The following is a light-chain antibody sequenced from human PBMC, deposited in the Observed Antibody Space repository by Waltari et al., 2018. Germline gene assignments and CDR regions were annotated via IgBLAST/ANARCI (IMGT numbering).Light chain of an antibody. Sequence: DIEMTQSPATLSASVGDRVTITCRASPSVSVWLAWYQQKPGKAPNLLVYKASILHVGVPSRFSATGSGTEFTLTIDSLHPADSATYYCQQYDAYPLTFGQGTKLEIK. CDR3: QQYDAYPLT. J-gene: IGKJ2*01. CDR1: PSVSVW. V-gene: IGKV1-5*03. CDR2: KAS.